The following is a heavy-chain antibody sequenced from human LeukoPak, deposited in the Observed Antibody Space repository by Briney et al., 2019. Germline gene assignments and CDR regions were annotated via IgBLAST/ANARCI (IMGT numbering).Heavy chain of an antibody. Sequence: PSETLSLTCTVSGGSISSYYWSWIRPPPGKGLEWIGYTYYSGSTYYNPSLKSRVTISVDTSKNQFSLKLSSVTAADTAVYYWARRGYCSSTSCMKFDPRGQGTLVTVSS. CDR2: TYYSGST. V-gene: IGHV4-59*08. D-gene: IGHD2-2*01. CDR1: GGSISSYY. J-gene: IGHJ5*02. CDR3: ARRGYCSSTSCMKFDP.